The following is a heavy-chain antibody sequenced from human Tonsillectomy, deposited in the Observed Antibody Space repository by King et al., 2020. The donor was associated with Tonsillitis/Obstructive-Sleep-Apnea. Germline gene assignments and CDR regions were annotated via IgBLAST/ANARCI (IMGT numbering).Heavy chain of an antibody. D-gene: IGHD3-3*01. Sequence: EVQLVESGGGLVQPGGSLRLSCAASGFTFSSYAMSWVRQAPGKGLEWVSAISGSGGSTYYADSVKGRFTISRDNSKNTLYLKMNSLRAEDTAVYYCAKEDLEYYYFWSGHPYFDYWGQGTLVTVSS. CDR2: ISGSGGST. CDR1: GFTFSSYA. V-gene: IGHV3-23*04. CDR3: AKEDLEYYYFWSGHPYFDY. J-gene: IGHJ4*02.